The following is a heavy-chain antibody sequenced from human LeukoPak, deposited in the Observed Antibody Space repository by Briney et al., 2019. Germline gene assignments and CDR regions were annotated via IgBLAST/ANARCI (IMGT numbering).Heavy chain of an antibody. V-gene: IGHV1-69*05. CDR2: IIPIFGTA. D-gene: IGHD7-27*01. J-gene: IGHJ4*02. Sequence: SVTVSCKASGGTFSSYAISWVRQAPGQGLEWMGRIIPIFGTANYAQKFQGRVTITTDESTSTAYMELSSLRSEDTAVYYCAREDPNWGSIQLDYWGQGTLVTVSS. CDR3: AREDPNWGSIQLDY. CDR1: GGTFSSYA.